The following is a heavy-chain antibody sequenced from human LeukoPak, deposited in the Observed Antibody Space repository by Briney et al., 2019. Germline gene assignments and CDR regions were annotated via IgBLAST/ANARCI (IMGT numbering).Heavy chain of an antibody. CDR2: INSRGTTI. Sequence: GGSLRLSCAASGFTLSTYGVNWVRQAPGKGLEWVSYINSRGTTIYYADSEKGRFTISRDNAKNSLYLQMNSLRAEDTAVYYCARGDYRPAMAGEPFDYWGQGTLVTVSS. D-gene: IGHD6-19*01. V-gene: IGHV3-48*04. CDR1: GFTLSTYG. J-gene: IGHJ4*02. CDR3: ARGDYRPAMAGEPFDY.